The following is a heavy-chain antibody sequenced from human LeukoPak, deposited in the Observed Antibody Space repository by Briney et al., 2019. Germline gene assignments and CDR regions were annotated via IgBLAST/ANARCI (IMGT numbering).Heavy chain of an antibody. CDR3: AKSRARFLEWLLYGDY. D-gene: IGHD3-3*01. V-gene: IGHV3-33*06. J-gene: IGHJ4*02. CDR1: GFTFSSYG. Sequence: GGSLRLSCAASGFTFSSYGMHWVRQAPGKGLEWVAVIWYDGSNKYYADSVKGRFTISRDNSKNTLYLQMNSLRAEDTAVYYCAKSRARFLEWLLYGDYWGQGTLVTVSS. CDR2: IWYDGSNK.